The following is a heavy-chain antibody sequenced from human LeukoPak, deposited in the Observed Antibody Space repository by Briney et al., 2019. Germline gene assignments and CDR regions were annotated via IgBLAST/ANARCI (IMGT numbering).Heavy chain of an antibody. D-gene: IGHD2-15*01. CDR3: ASVADDTDAFDI. J-gene: IGHJ3*02. V-gene: IGHV1-18*01. CDR1: GYTFTSYG. CDR2: ISAYNGNT. Sequence: ASVKVSCKASGYTFTSYGISWVRQAPGQGLEWMGWISAYNGNTNYAQKLQGRVTMTTDTSTSTAYMELRSLRSDDTAMYYCASVADDTDAFDIWGQGTMVTVSS.